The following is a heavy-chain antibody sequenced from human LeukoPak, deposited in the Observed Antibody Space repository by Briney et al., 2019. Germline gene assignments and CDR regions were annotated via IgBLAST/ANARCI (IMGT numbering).Heavy chain of an antibody. CDR1: GFTVSSNY. V-gene: IGHV3-53*01. J-gene: IGHJ4*02. CDR3: ARVRIAAAGTLDY. Sequence: GGSLRLSCAASGFTVSSNYMSWVRQAPGKGLEWVSVIYSGGSTYHADSVKGRFTISRDNSKNTLYLQMNSLRAEDTAVYYCARVRIAAAGTLDYWGQGTLVTVSS. CDR2: IYSGGST. D-gene: IGHD6-13*01.